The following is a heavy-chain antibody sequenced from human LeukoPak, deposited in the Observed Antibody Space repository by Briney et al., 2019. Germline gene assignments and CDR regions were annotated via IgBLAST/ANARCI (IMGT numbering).Heavy chain of an antibody. CDR1: GFTFSSYS. CDR3: AKLREWELPDLFDY. V-gene: IGHV3-48*01. Sequence: GGSLRLSCAASGFTFSSYSMNWVRQAPGKGLEWVSYISSSSSTIYYADSVKGRFTISRDNSKNTLYLQMNSLRAEDTAVYYCAKLREWELPDLFDYWGQGTLVTVSS. CDR2: ISSSSSTI. J-gene: IGHJ4*02. D-gene: IGHD1-26*01.